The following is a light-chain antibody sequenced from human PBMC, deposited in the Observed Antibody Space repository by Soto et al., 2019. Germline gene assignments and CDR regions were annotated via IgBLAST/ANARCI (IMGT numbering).Light chain of an antibody. Sequence: EIVLMQSPGTLSLSPGERATLSCRASQSVSSNLAWYQQKPGQAPRLLIYDASTRATVIPARFSGSGSGTEFTLTISSLQSEDFAVYYCQQYNDWPPITFGQGTRLEIK. V-gene: IGKV3-15*01. CDR3: QQYNDWPPIT. J-gene: IGKJ5*01. CDR2: DAS. CDR1: QSVSSN.